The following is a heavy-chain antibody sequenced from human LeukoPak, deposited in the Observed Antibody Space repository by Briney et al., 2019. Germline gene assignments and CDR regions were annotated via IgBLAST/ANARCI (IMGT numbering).Heavy chain of an antibody. CDR3: ARVGEQWLVFFDY. V-gene: IGHV6-1*01. D-gene: IGHD6-19*01. CDR2: TYYRSKWYN. J-gene: IGHJ4*02. Sequence: SQTLSLTCAISGDSVSSNSAAWNCIRQSPSRDLEWLGRTYYRSKWYNDYAVSVKSRITINPDTSKNQFSLQLNSVTPEDTAVYYCARVGEQWLVFFDYWGQGTLVTVSS. CDR1: GDSVSSNSAA.